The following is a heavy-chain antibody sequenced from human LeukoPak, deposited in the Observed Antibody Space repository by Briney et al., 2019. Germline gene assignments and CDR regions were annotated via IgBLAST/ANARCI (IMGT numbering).Heavy chain of an antibody. D-gene: IGHD2/OR15-2a*01. J-gene: IGHJ4*02. CDR2: IGPHSTFT. V-gene: IGHV1-2*02. CDR3: VREGEGPLSKDFDC. CDR1: GFTFTDHY. Sequence: ASVKVSCKSSGFTFTDHYIHWVRRGPGQGLEWMGYIGPHSTFTSSPQEFQGRVTMTRDASMSTAYMELTRLTSDDTAVYYCVREGEGPLSKDFDCWGQGTLVTVSS.